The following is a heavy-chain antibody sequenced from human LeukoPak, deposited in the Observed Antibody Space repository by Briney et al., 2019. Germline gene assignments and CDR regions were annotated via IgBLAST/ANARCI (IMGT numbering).Heavy chain of an antibody. CDR3: ARDLPEEFLGSGSLIDC. CDR1: GGSISRSYYY. Sequence: SETLSLTCTVSGGSISRSYYYWGWIRQTPGKGLEWVGSAYYSGSTYYNPSLKSRVTISVDTSKNQFSLKLSSVTAADTAVYYCARDLPEEFLGSGSLIDCWGQGTLVTVSS. D-gene: IGHD3-10*01. V-gene: IGHV4-39*07. CDR2: AYYSGST. J-gene: IGHJ4*02.